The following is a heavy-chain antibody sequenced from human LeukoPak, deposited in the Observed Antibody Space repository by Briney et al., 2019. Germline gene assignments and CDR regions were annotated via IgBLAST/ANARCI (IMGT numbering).Heavy chain of an antibody. Sequence: SETLSLTCTVSGGSISSYYWSWLRQPAGKGPEWIGRIYTSGSTNYNPSLKSRVTMSVDTSKNQFSLKLSSVTAADTAVYYCARCPYYYGMDVWGQGTTVTVSS. CDR3: ARCPYYYGMDV. CDR2: IYTSGST. J-gene: IGHJ6*02. V-gene: IGHV4-4*07. CDR1: GGSISSYY.